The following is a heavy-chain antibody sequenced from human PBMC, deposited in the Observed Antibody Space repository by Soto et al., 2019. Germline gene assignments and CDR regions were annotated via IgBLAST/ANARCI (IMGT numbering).Heavy chain of an antibody. D-gene: IGHD1-26*01. CDR3: ARDHPSYQLHY. CDR1: GFTFSSYE. CDR2: ISSSGSTI. J-gene: IGHJ4*02. Sequence: PGGSLRLSCAASGFTFSSYEMNWVRQAPGKGLEWVSYISSSGSTIYYADSVKGRFTISRDNAKNSLYLQMNSLRAEDTAVYYCARDHPSYQLHYWGQGTLVTVSS. V-gene: IGHV3-48*03.